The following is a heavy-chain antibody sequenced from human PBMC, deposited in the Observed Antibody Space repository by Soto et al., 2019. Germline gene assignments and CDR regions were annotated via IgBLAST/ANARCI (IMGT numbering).Heavy chain of an antibody. V-gene: IGHV3-53*04. CDR1: GFTVSSNY. Sequence: PGGSLRLSCAASGFTVSSNYMSWVRQAPGKGLEWVSVIYSGGSTYYADSVKGRFTISRHNSKNTLYLQMNSLRAEDTAVYYCARDSDCSSTSCYARDYYYMDVWGKGTTVTVSS. CDR2: IYSGGST. CDR3: ARDSDCSSTSCYARDYYYMDV. J-gene: IGHJ6*03. D-gene: IGHD2-2*01.